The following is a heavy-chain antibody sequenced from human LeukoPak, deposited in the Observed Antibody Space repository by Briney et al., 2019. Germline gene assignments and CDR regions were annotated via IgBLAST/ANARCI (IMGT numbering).Heavy chain of an antibody. CDR3: ARGDSPLYGDYNTDFDY. J-gene: IGHJ4*02. CDR1: GFTVSSNY. Sequence: GSLRLSCAAPGFTVSSNYMSWIRQPPGKGLEWIGEINHSGSTNYNPSLKSRVTISVDTSKNQFSLKLSSVTAADTAVYYCARGDSPLYGDYNTDFDYWGQGTLVTVSS. V-gene: IGHV4-34*01. D-gene: IGHD4-17*01. CDR2: INHSGST.